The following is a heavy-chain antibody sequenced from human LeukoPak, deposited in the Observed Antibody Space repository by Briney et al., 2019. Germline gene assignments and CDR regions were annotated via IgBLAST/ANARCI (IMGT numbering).Heavy chain of an antibody. CDR3: ARDLFSYYYDSSDNWFDP. CDR2: ISSSSSYI. V-gene: IGHV3-21*01. CDR1: GFTFSSYS. D-gene: IGHD3-22*01. J-gene: IGHJ5*02. Sequence: KSGGSLRLSCAASGFTFSSYSMNWGRQAPGKGLEWVSSISSSSSYIYYADSVKGRFTISRDNAKNSLYLQMNSLRAEDTAVYYCARDLFSYYYDSSDNWFDPWGQGTLVTVSP.